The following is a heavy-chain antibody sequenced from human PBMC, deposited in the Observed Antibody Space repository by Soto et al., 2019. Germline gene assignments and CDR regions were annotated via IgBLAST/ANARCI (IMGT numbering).Heavy chain of an antibody. Sequence: QVPLVQSGAEVKKPGASVRVSCRASGYTFPTYGIAWVRQAPGQGLEWMGWISVYNGFTHYAQKFRGRVTVTAETSTSTVYMEQRSLTSDDTAVYYCAREFEGQSSSWPFDYWGQGTLVTVSS. D-gene: IGHD6-13*01. CDR3: AREFEGQSSSWPFDY. CDR1: GYTFPTYG. CDR2: ISVYNGFT. V-gene: IGHV1-18*01. J-gene: IGHJ4*02.